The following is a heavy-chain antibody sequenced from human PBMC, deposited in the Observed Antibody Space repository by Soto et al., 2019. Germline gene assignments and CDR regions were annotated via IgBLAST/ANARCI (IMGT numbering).Heavy chain of an antibody. V-gene: IGHV1-69*13. CDR1: GGTFSSYA. CDR2: IIPIFGTA. D-gene: IGHD4-4*01. J-gene: IGHJ4*02. Sequence: ASVKVSCKASGGTFSSYAISWVRQAPGQGLEWMGGIIPIFGTANYAQKFQGRVTITADESTSTAYMELSSLRSEDTAVYYCARDRLHDYTKLLNQYYFDYWGQGTLVTVSS. CDR3: ARDRLHDYTKLLNQYYFDY.